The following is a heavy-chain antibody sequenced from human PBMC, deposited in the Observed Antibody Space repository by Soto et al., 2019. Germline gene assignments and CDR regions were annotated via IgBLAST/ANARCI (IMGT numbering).Heavy chain of an antibody. V-gene: IGHV4-39*01. D-gene: IGHD5-18*01. Sequence: SETLSLTCTVSGGSISSSSYYWGWIRQPPGKGLEWIGSIYYSGSTYYNPSLKSRVTISVDTSKNQFSLKLSSVTAADTAVYYCATPTLDTKIDYWGQGTLVTVAS. CDR1: GGSISSSSYY. CDR3: ATPTLDTKIDY. CDR2: IYYSGST. J-gene: IGHJ4*02.